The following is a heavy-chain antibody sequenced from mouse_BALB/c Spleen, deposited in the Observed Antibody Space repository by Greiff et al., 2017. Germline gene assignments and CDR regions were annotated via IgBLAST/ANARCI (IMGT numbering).Heavy chain of an antibody. D-gene: IGHD1-1*01. V-gene: IGHV1-4*02. J-gene: IGHJ2*01. CDR2: INPSSGYT. CDR3: ARPNYYGSLDY. CDR1: GYTFTSYT. Sequence: VNVVESAAELARPGASVKMSCKASGYTFTSYTMHWVKQRPGQGLEWIGYINPSSGYTEYNQKFKDKTTLTADKSSSTAYMQLSSLTSEDSAVYYCARPNYYGSLDYWGQGTTLTVSS.